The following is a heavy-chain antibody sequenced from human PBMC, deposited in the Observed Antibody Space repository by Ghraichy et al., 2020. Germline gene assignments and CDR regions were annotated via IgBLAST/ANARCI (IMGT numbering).Heavy chain of an antibody. Sequence: GSLRLSCTASAFTFSKYAMSWVRQAPGKGLEWVSAISGSGGRTYYADSVKGRFTISRDNSKNTLYLQMNSLRAEDTAIYYCAREPDSSGWYDYWGQGTLVTVSS. J-gene: IGHJ4*02. D-gene: IGHD6-19*01. V-gene: IGHV3-23*01. CDR2: ISGSGGRT. CDR1: AFTFSKYA. CDR3: AREPDSSGWYDY.